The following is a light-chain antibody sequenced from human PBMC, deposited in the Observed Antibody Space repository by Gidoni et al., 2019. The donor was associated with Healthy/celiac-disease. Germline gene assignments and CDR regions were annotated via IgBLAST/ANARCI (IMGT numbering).Light chain of an antibody. CDR1: SSDVGCYNY. CDR2: DVS. Sequence: QSALTQPASVSGSPGQSITISCTGTSSDVGCYNYVSWYQQHPGKAPKLMIYDVSNRPSGVSTRFSGSKSGNTASLTISGLQAEDEADYYCSSYTSSSTYVVFGGGTKLTVL. CDR3: SSYTSSSTYVV. V-gene: IGLV2-14*03. J-gene: IGLJ2*01.